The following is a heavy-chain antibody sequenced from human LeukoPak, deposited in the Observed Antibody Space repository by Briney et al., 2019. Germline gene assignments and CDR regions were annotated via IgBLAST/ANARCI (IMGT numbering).Heavy chain of an antibody. Sequence: GASVKVSCKASGYTFTSYDINWVRQATGQGLEWMGWMNPNSGNTGYAQKFQGRVTMTRNTSISTAYMELSSLRSEDTAVYYCARRAVVVPAAMGMGWFDPWGQGTLVTVSS. CDR2: MNPNSGNT. J-gene: IGHJ5*02. V-gene: IGHV1-8*02. CDR1: GYTFTSYD. CDR3: ARRAVVVPAAMGMGWFDP. D-gene: IGHD2-2*01.